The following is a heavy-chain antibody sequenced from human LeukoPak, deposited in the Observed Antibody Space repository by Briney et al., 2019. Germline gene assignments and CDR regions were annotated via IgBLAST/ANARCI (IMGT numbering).Heavy chain of an antibody. CDR2: ISYDGSNK. D-gene: IGHD2-15*01. CDR3: AKPVVAAVWWGTDV. Sequence: AARSLRLSCAASGFTFSSYGMHWVRQAPGKGLEWVAVISYDGSNKYYADSVKGRFTISRDNSKNTLYLQMNSLRAEDTAVYYCAKPVVAAVWWGTDVWGQGTTVTVSS. V-gene: IGHV3-30*18. CDR1: GFTFSSYG. J-gene: IGHJ6*02.